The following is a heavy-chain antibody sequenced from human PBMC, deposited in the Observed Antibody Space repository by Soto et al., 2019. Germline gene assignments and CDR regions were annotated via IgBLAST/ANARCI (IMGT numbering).Heavy chain of an antibody. D-gene: IGHD2-15*01. J-gene: IGHJ4*02. CDR1: GFTFSGYW. Sequence: EVQLVESGGGFVQPGGSLRLACAASGFTFSGYWMTWVRQAPGKGLEWVTNINEDGSDKYYVDSVKGRFTISRDNAKNSLYLQMDSLRAEDTAVYYCARRRSVGSRTIFDSWGQGTLVTVSS. CDR2: INEDGSDK. CDR3: ARRRSVGSRTIFDS. V-gene: IGHV3-7*01.